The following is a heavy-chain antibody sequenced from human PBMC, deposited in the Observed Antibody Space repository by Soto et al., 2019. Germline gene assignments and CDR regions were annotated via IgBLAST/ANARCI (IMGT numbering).Heavy chain of an antibody. CDR2: IYYSGST. D-gene: IGHD5-12*01. CDR1: GGSFSPNY. V-gene: IGHV4-59*08. J-gene: IGHJ4*02. Sequence: TSETLSLTCSLSGGSFSPNYWAWIRQPPGKGLEWVGYIYYSGSTSYNPSLKSRVTLSLETSKNQFSLKLSSVTAADTAVYYCARSHIVPRLFMYPYDYWGQGTLVTVSS. CDR3: ARSHIVPRLFMYPYDY.